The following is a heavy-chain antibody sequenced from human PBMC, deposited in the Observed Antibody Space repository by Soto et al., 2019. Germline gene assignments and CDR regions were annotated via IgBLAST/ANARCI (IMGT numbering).Heavy chain of an antibody. V-gene: IGHV6-1*01. CDR2: AYYRSKWYI. CDR1: GDGVSSTSAT. J-gene: IGHJ6*02. Sequence: SQTLSLTCVISGDGVSSTSATWNWIRQSPSRGLEWLGRAYYRSKWYIDYAVSVKGRININPDTSKNQLSLQLSSVTPEDTAVYYCARDNRGSGENYYSGVDVWGQGTTVTVSS. CDR3: ARDNRGSGENYYSGVDV. D-gene: IGHD3-22*01.